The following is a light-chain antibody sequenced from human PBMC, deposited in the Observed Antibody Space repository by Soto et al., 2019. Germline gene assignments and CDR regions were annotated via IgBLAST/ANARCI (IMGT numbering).Light chain of an antibody. V-gene: IGKV3-11*01. CDR1: QSVSSY. CDR2: DAS. CDR3: QQRSAWPPYT. Sequence: EIVLTQSPATLSLSPGERATLSCRASQSVSSYLAWYQQKPGQAPRLLIYDASNRATGVPARFSGNGSGTDFTLTISSLEPEDFAVYYCQQRSAWPPYTFGQGTKVEI. J-gene: IGKJ2*01.